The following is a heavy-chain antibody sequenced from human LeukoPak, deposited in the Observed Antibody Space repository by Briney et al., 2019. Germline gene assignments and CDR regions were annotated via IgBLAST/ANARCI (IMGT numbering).Heavy chain of an antibody. D-gene: IGHD3-16*02. CDR1: GYSISSGYY. CDR2: LHHSGRT. Sequence: PWETLSLTCAVSGYSISSGYYWGWIRQPPGKGLEWIGNLHHSGRTYFHSSLKSRVTISVDTSKNQFSLKLSSVTAADTAVYYCFRANTFAGVIAQLEYWGQGTLVAVDS. V-gene: IGHV4-38-2*01. CDR3: FRANTFAGVIAQLEY. J-gene: IGHJ4*02.